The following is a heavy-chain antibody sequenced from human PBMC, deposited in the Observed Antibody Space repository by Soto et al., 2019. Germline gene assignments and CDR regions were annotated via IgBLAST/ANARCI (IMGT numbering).Heavy chain of an antibody. CDR2: VIPSFGTA. CDR3: ARVTLTTSLQYDVMDV. V-gene: IGHV1-69*01. CDR1: GGTFSSYV. D-gene: IGHD4-4*01. J-gene: IGHJ6*02. Sequence: QVQLVQSGAEVKKPGSSVKVSCKASGGTFSSYVISWVRQAPGQGLEWMGGVIPSFGTAKYGQKFQGRVTITADESTSTAYMEVSSLRSEDTAVYYCARVTLTTSLQYDVMDVWGQGTTVTVS.